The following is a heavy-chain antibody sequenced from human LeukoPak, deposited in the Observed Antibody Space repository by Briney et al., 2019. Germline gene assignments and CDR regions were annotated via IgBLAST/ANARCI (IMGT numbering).Heavy chain of an antibody. CDR3: AKDNIAVAGPNLDS. Sequence: GGSLRLSCTTSGFTFTTYGMHWVRQAPGKGLEWVAVISYDESHKYYADSVRGRFTISRDNSKNTVSLQMNSLRAEDTALYYCAKDNIAVAGPNLDSWGQGTLVTVSS. CDR1: GFTFTTYG. CDR2: ISYDESHK. V-gene: IGHV3-30*18. J-gene: IGHJ4*02. D-gene: IGHD6-19*01.